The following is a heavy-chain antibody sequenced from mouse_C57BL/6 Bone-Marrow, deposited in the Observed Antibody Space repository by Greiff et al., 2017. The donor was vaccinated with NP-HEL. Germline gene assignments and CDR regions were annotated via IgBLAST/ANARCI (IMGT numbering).Heavy chain of an antibody. CDR2: IYPGDGDT. V-gene: IGHV1-80*01. Sequence: QVQLQQSGAELVKPGASVKISCKASGYAFSSYWMNWVKQRPGKGLAWIGQIYPGDGDTNYNGKFKGKATLTADKSSSTAYMQIISLTSEDSAVYVCARGHRAYSFDYWGQGTTLTVSS. CDR3: ARGHRAYSFDY. D-gene: IGHD3-1*01. J-gene: IGHJ2*01. CDR1: GYAFSSYW.